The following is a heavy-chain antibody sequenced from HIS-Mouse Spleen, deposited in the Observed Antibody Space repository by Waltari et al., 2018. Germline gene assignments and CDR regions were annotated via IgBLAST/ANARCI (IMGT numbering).Heavy chain of an antibody. J-gene: IGHJ2*01. CDR2: IYYSGST. V-gene: IGHV4-39*07. CDR1: GCSISSSSYY. Sequence: QLQLQESGPGLVKPSETLPLTCTVSGCSISSSSYYWGWIRQPPGKGLEWIGSIYYSGSTYYNPSLKSRVTISVDTSKNQFSLKLSSVTAADTAVYYCAREIPYSSSWYDWYFDLWGRGTLVTVSS. CDR3: AREIPYSSSWYDWYFDL. D-gene: IGHD6-13*01.